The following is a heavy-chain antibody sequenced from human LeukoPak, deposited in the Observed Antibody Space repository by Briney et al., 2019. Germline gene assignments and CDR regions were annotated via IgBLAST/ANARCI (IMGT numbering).Heavy chain of an antibody. CDR1: GFTFSSYA. V-gene: IGHV3-30-3*01. CDR3: ARDYGSGSYNFDY. J-gene: IGHJ4*02. CDR2: ISYDGSNK. Sequence: GGSLRLSCAASGFTFSSYAMHWVRQAPGKGLEWVAVISYDGSNKYYADSVKGRFTISRDNSKNTLYLQMNSLRAEDTAVYYCARDYGSGSYNFDYWGQGTLVTVSS. D-gene: IGHD3-10*01.